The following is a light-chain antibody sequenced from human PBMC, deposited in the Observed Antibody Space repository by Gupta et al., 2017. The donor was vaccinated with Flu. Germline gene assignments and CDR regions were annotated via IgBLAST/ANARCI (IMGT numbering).Light chain of an antibody. Sequence: QSALTQPPSVSGSPGQSVTISCTGPSGDVGSYNRVSWYQQPPGTAPKLMIYEVSNRPSGVPDRFSGSKSGNTASLTISGLHAEDEADYYCSAYTSSSTYVFGTGTKVTVL. V-gene: IGLV2-18*02. J-gene: IGLJ1*01. CDR3: SAYTSSSTYV. CDR2: EVS. CDR1: SGDVGSYNR.